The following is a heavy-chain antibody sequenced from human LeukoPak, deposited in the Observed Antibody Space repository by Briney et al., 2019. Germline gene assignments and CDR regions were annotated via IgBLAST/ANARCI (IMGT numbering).Heavy chain of an antibody. CDR1: GYTFTGYY. D-gene: IGHD5-18*01. J-gene: IGHJ3*02. CDR2: INPSGGST. V-gene: IGHV1-46*01. CDR3: ARGHVDTATYDAFDI. Sequence: ASVKVSCKASGYTFTGYYMHWVRQAPGQGLEWMGIINPSGGSTSYAQKFQGRVTMTRDTSTSTVYMELSSLRSEDTAVYYCARGHVDTATYDAFDIWGQGTMVTVSS.